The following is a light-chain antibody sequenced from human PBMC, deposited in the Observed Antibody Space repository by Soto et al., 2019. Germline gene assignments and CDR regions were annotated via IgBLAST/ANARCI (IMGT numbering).Light chain of an antibody. CDR1: QTSSSW. CDR2: EAS. Sequence: DIQMTQSPSSLSGSVAARVTITCPSRQTSSSWLAWYQQKPGKAPKLLIYEASTLTSGVPSRFSGSGSGTEFTLTISSLQPDDFATYYCQHYNSYSEAFGRGTKVDIK. CDR3: QHYNSYSEA. J-gene: IGKJ1*01. V-gene: IGKV1-5*03.